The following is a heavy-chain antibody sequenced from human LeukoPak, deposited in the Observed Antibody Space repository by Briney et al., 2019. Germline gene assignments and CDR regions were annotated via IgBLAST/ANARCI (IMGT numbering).Heavy chain of an antibody. CDR1: GYSFANYW. CDR3: ARGIPSGWRYFDY. V-gene: IGHV5-51*01. D-gene: IGHD6-19*01. CDR2: IYPGDSDT. Sequence: GESLKFSCKGSGYSFANYWIGWVRQMPGEGLEWMGIIYPGDSDTRYSPSLQGQVIISADKSITTAYLQWSSLKASDTAMYYCARGIPSGWRYFDYWGQGALVTVSS. J-gene: IGHJ4*02.